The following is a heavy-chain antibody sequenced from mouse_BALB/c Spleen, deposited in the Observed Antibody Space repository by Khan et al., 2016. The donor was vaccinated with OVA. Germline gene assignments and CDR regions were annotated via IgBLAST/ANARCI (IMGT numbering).Heavy chain of an antibody. J-gene: IGHJ2*01. D-gene: IGHD3-2*02. CDR3: ASEEALYYFDY. Sequence: QVQLQQSGAELVRPGASLKLSCKTSGYTFTNYWIHWVKQRSGQGLEWIARIYPGTDNTYYNEKLKDKATLTADKSSSTAYMQLSSLKSEDSAVYFCASEEALYYFDYWGQGTTLTVSS. CDR2: IYPGTDNT. CDR1: GYTFTNYW. V-gene: IGHV1-76*01.